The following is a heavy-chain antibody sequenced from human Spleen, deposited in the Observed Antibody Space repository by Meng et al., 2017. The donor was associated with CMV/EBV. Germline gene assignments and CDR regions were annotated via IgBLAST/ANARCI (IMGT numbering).Heavy chain of an antibody. CDR2: ISYDGSNK. CDR3: ARDRNFDY. Sequence: SCKASGFTFNSYAMHWVRQAPGKGLEWVAVISYDGSNKYYADSVKGRFTISRDNSKNTLYLQMNSLRAEDTAVYYCARDRNFDYWGQGTLVTVSS. CDR1: GFTFNSYA. J-gene: IGHJ4*02. V-gene: IGHV3-30*04.